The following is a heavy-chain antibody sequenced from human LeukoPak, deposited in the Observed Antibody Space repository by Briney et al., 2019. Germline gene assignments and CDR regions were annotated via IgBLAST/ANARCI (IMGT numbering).Heavy chain of an antibody. CDR2: INHSGST. CDR1: GGSFSGYY. J-gene: IGHJ4*02. Sequence: SETLTLTCAVYGGSFSGYYWSWIRQPPGKGLEWIGEINHSGSTNYNPSLKSRVTISVDTSKNQFSLKLSSVTAADTAVYYCARGMKRVYDSSGYYLYWGQGTLVTVSS. D-gene: IGHD3-22*01. CDR3: ARGMKRVYDSSGYYLY. V-gene: IGHV4-34*01.